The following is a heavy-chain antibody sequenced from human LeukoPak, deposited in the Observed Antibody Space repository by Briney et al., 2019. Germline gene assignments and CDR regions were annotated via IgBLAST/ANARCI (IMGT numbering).Heavy chain of an antibody. Sequence: GGSLRLSCEASGFTFSSYWMHWVRQAPGKGLVWVSRINNDGSNTIYADSVKGRFTVSRDNAKNSLYLQMNSLRAEDTAVYYCARVGVNYHYFDYWGQGTLVTVSS. CDR1: GFTFSSYW. D-gene: IGHD1-7*01. CDR3: ARVGVNYHYFDY. CDR2: INNDGSNT. J-gene: IGHJ4*02. V-gene: IGHV3-74*01.